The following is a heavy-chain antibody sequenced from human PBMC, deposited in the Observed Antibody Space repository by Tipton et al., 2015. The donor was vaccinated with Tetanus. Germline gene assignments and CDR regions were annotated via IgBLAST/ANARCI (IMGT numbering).Heavy chain of an antibody. CDR2: INPSDGDS. J-gene: IGHJ4*02. CDR3: ARYDSSGVTFDY. Sequence: QVQLVQSGAEVKKPGASVKVSCRTSGYTFTRHYIHWVRQAPGQGLEWMGIINPSDGDSSLAQKFQGRVTMTVDTSTSTVYMDLSRLTSEDTAVYYCARYDSSGVTFDYWSQGTLVTVSS. V-gene: IGHV1-46*01. CDR1: GYTFTRHY. D-gene: IGHD3-22*01.